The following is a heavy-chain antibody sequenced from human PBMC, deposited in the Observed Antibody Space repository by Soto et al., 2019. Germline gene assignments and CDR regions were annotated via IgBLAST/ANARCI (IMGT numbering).Heavy chain of an antibody. D-gene: IGHD6-19*01. CDR2: IIPIFGTA. CDR1: GGTFSSYA. V-gene: IGHV1-69*06. J-gene: IGHJ4*02. Sequence: QVQLVQSGAEVKKPGSSVKVSCKASGGTFSSYAISWVRQAPGQGLEWMGGIIPIFGTANYAQKFQGRVTITADKSTSTAYMELSSMTSEDTAVYYCARAPLAVAGTVPNFDYWGQGTLVTVSS. CDR3: ARAPLAVAGTVPNFDY.